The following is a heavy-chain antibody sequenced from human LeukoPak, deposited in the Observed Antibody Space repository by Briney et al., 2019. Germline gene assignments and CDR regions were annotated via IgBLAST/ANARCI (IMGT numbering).Heavy chain of an antibody. D-gene: IGHD3-16*02. V-gene: IGHV3-30*03. CDR1: GFSFSVHG. CDR3: ARDRDSYRLDY. J-gene: IGHJ4*02. CDR2: VANDGSRT. Sequence: GGSLRLSCATSGFSFSVHGMHWVRQAPGKGLEWVAGVANDGSRTHYADSVKGRFTISRDNSKNTLSLQMNSLGAQDTAVYYCARDRDSYRLDYWGRGTLVSVSS.